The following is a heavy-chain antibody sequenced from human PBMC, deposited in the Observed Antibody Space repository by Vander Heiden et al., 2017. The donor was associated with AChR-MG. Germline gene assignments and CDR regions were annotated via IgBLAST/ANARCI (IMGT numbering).Heavy chain of an antibody. J-gene: IGHJ4*02. CDR2: IRYSGST. D-gene: IGHD2-21*02. CDR1: GGPISGYY. V-gene: IGHV4-59*01. CDR3: ARVLRVTAIPGYFDN. Sequence: QVQLQESGPGLVKPSETLSLTCTVYGGPISGYYWSWIRQPPGKGLEWIGCIRYSGSTNYNPSLKSRVTISVDTSKNRFSLKLSSVTAADTAVYYCARVLRVTAIPGYFDNWGQGTLVTVS.